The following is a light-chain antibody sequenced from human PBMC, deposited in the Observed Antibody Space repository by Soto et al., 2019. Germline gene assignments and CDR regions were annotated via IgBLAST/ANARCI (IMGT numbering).Light chain of an antibody. Sequence: EIVLTQSPGTLSLSPGERATLSCRASQSVSNNYLAWYQQKPGQAPRLLIYGASSRATGIPDRFSGSGSGTDFTLTISRLEPEDFAVYYCQQYETSPVTFGPGTKVDIK. J-gene: IGKJ3*01. CDR1: QSVSNNY. CDR2: GAS. V-gene: IGKV3-20*01. CDR3: QQYETSPVT.